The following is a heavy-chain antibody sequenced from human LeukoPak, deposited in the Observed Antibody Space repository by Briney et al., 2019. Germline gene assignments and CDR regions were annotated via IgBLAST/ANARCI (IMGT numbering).Heavy chain of an antibody. Sequence: PSETLSLTCTVSGDSISSYYWTWIRQPPGRGLEYIGYFYYSGTTNYNPSLKSRVTISVDTSKNQLSLKLRSVTAADTAVYYCASASGGYYQYYMDVWGKRTTVTVAS. CDR1: GDSISSYY. CDR3: ASASGGYYQYYMDV. V-gene: IGHV4-59*01. CDR2: FYYSGTT. D-gene: IGHD2-15*01. J-gene: IGHJ6*03.